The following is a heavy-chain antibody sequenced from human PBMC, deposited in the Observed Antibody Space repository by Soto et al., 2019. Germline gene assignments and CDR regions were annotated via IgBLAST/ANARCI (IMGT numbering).Heavy chain of an antibody. D-gene: IGHD1-7*01. Sequence: GGSLRLSCATSGLTFSNYAMSWVRQAPGGGLEWVSSMSGSSSTTYYADSVRGRFTISRDRSKNTLYLQMSSLRAEDTALYYCAKNQERELPRVIDFWGQGTLVTVS. CDR2: MSGSSSTT. CDR3: AKNQERELPRVIDF. CDR1: GLTFSNYA. J-gene: IGHJ4*02. V-gene: IGHV3-23*01.